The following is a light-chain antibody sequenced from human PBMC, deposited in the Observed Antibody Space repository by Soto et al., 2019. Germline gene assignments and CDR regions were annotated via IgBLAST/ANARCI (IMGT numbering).Light chain of an antibody. CDR1: QGTSSY. V-gene: IGKV1-27*01. J-gene: IGKJ4*01. CDR3: QRTDNART. Sequence: DIQLTQSPSSLSASVGDRVTITCRVSQGTSSYLNWYRQTPGKVPKVLIYSASNLQSGVPSRLSGSGSGTDFTLTISSLQPEDVATYYGQRTDNARTFGGGTKVEIK. CDR2: SAS.